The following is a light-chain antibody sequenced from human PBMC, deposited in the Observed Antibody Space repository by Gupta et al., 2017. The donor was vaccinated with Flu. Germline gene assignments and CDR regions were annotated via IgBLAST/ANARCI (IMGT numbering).Light chain of an antibody. CDR3: QRNGYYPFFT. V-gene: IGKV3-20*01. J-gene: IGKJ3*01. CDR1: QSVRSSY. Sequence: PGGRATLSCRARQSVRSSYLAWYQQKPGQAPRLLIYDASIRATGIPDRFSGSGFGKDVTLTISRREQEDFAVSYCQRNGYYPFFTFGHGTKVDIK. CDR2: DAS.